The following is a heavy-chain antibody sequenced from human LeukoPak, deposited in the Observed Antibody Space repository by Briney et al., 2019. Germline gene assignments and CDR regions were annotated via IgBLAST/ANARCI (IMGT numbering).Heavy chain of an antibody. J-gene: IGHJ4*02. D-gene: IGHD5-12*01. CDR2: INQDGSKE. CDR1: GFTLSIYW. V-gene: IGHV3-7*01. CDR3: VRDGGVSGYDLLDY. Sequence: GGSLRLSCAASGFTLSIYWMTWVRQAPGEGREWVAHINQDGSKEYYMDSVKGRFAISRDNAKNSLSLQMNSLRAEDTAVYYCVRDGGVSGYDLLDYWGQGTLVTVSS.